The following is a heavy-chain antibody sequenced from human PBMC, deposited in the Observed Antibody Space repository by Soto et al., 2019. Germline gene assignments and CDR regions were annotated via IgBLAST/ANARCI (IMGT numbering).Heavy chain of an antibody. Sequence: QVRLQESGPGLVKPSETLSLSCLVSGDSVGNGPYYWSWIRQSPGEALEWIAYIYYSGSTNVNPSLESRVNISIVMSKNQCFLELRPVTAADAAVYFCARVGSSCHSGGCYYYYGLGVWGQGTTVAISS. J-gene: IGHJ6*02. CDR1: GDSVGNGPYY. CDR3: ARVGSSCHSGGCYYYYGLGV. CDR2: IYYSGST. D-gene: IGHD1-26*01. V-gene: IGHV4-61*01.